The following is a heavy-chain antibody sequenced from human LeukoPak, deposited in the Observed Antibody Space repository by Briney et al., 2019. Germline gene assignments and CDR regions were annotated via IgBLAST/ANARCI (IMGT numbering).Heavy chain of an antibody. D-gene: IGHD6-25*01. Sequence: GGSLRLSCAASGFTFSNAWMSWVRQAPGKGLEWVGRIKSKTDGGTTDCAAPVKGRFTISRDDSQNTLYLQMNSLRPEDTAVYYCATGMGKEQRFDYWGQGTLVTVSS. V-gene: IGHV3-15*01. CDR3: ATGMGKEQRFDY. J-gene: IGHJ4*02. CDR2: IKSKTDGGTT. CDR1: GFTFSNAW.